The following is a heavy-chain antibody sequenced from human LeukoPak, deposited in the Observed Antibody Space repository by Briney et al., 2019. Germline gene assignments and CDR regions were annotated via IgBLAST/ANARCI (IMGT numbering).Heavy chain of an antibody. D-gene: IGHD6-19*01. J-gene: IGHJ4*02. CDR1: GGSFNDYY. V-gene: IGHV4-34*01. CDR2: INHSGST. Sequence: SETLSLTCAVYGGSFNDYYWSWIRQSPGKGLEWIGEINHSGSTNYNPSLKSRVTISVDTSMNQFSLKLSSVTAADTAVYYCARSGGIAVAAFDYWGQGTLVTVSS. CDR3: ARSGGIAVAAFDY.